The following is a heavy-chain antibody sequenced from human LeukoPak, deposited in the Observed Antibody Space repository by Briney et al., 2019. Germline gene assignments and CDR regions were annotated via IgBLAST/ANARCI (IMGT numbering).Heavy chain of an antibody. CDR1: GYTFTSYG. CDR3: ARVYYPCIAVAEKYYYYYYGMDV. J-gene: IGHJ6*02. Sequence: ASVKVSCKASGYTFTSYGISWVRQAPGQGLEWMGWISVYNGNTNYAQKLQGRVTMTTDTSTSTAYMELRSLRSDDTAVYYCARVYYPCIAVAEKYYYYYYGMDVWGQGTTVTLSS. V-gene: IGHV1-18*01. D-gene: IGHD6-19*01. CDR2: ISVYNGNT.